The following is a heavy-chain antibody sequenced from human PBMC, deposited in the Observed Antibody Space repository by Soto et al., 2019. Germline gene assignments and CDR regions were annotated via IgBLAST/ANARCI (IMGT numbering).Heavy chain of an antibody. Sequence: GGSLRLSCAASGFTFSSYGMHWVRQAPGKGLEWVAVISYDGSNKYYADSVKGRFTTSRDNSKSTLYLQMNSPRAEDTAVYYCATSSTYSSSGDFDYWGQGTLVTVSS. D-gene: IGHD6-13*01. CDR3: ATSSTYSSSGDFDY. J-gene: IGHJ4*02. CDR2: ISYDGSNK. CDR1: GFTFSSYG. V-gene: IGHV3-30*03.